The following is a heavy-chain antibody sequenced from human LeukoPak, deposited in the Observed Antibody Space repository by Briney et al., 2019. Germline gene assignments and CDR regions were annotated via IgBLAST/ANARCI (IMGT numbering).Heavy chain of an antibody. CDR2: ISYDGSNK. D-gene: IGHD2-2*01. CDR1: GFTFSSYA. J-gene: IGHJ6*04. Sequence: PGRSLRLSCAASGFTFSSYAMHWVRQAPGKGLEWVAVISYDGSNKYYADSVKGRFTISRDNSKNTLYLQMSSLRAEDTAVYYCARGGHGCTSTSCYYYYYGMDVWGKGTTVTVSS. V-gene: IGHV3-30-3*01. CDR3: ARGGHGCTSTSCYYYYYGMDV.